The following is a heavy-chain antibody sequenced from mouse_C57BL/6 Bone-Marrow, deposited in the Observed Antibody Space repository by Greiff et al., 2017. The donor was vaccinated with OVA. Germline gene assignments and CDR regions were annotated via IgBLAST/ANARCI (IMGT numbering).Heavy chain of an antibody. D-gene: IGHD1-1*01. J-gene: IGHJ4*01. V-gene: IGHV1-82*01. CDR1: GYAFSSSW. CDR2: IYPGDGDT. Sequence: QVQLQQSGPELVKPGASVKISCKASGYAFSSSWMNWVKQRPGQGLEWIGRIYPGDGDTNYNGKFKGKATLTADKSSSTAYMQLSSLTSEDSAVYFCARCYYGSRLNSDPLYYYAMDYWGKGTSVTVSS. CDR3: ARCYYGSRLNSDPLYYYAMDY.